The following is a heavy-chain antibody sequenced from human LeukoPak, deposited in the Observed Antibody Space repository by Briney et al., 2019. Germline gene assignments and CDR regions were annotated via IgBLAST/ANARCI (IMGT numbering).Heavy chain of an antibody. J-gene: IGHJ4*02. Sequence: GGSLRLSCTASGFPFIEYSMNWVRQVPGKGLEWISYIGIDGGNTKYADSVRGRFTISADKAKNSLYLQMNSLRVEDTAVYYCARDHNYAFDNWGQGTLVSV. CDR1: GFPFIEYS. D-gene: IGHD1-1*01. V-gene: IGHV3-48*01. CDR3: ARDHNYAFDN. CDR2: IGIDGGNT.